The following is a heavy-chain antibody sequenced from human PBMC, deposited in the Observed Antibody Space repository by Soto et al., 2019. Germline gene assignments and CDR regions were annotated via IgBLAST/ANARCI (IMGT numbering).Heavy chain of an antibody. D-gene: IGHD3-22*01. V-gene: IGHV4-59*01. J-gene: IGHJ5*02. Sequence: SETLSLTCTVSGGSISSYYWSWIRQPPGKGLEWIGYIYCSGSTNYNPSLKSRVTISVDTSKNQFPLKLSSVTAADTAVYYCARDKGTSYDDSRGYSWPNWFDPWGQGTLVTVSS. CDR2: IYCSGST. CDR1: GGSISSYY. CDR3: ARDKGTSYDDSRGYSWPNWFDP.